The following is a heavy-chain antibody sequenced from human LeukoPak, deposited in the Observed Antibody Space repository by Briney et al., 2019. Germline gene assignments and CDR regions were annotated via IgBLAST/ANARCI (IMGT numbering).Heavy chain of an antibody. CDR2: INPKSGGT. J-gene: IGHJ4*02. Sequence: ASVKVSCKASGYTFTGYYMHWVRQAPGQGLEWMGWINPKSGGTNYAQKFQGRVTMTRDTSISTAYMELSRLRSDDTAVYYCARDLPGFTIYDYVWGSYRPFDYWGQGTLVTVSS. CDR3: ARDLPGFTIYDYVWGSYRPFDY. D-gene: IGHD3-16*02. V-gene: IGHV1-2*02. CDR1: GYTFTGYY.